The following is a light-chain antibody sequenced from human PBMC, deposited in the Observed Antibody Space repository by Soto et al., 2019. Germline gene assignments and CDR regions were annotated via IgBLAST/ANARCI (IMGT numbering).Light chain of an antibody. CDR1: SSDVGGYNY. V-gene: IGLV2-14*01. CDR3: SSYTSSSTLYV. Sequence: QSVLTQPASVSGSPGQSITISCTGTSSDVGGYNYVSWYKQHPGKAPKLMIYEVTNRPSGVSNRFSGSKSGNTASLTISGLQAEDEVDYYCSSYTSSSTLYVFGTGTKVTVL. CDR2: EVT. J-gene: IGLJ1*01.